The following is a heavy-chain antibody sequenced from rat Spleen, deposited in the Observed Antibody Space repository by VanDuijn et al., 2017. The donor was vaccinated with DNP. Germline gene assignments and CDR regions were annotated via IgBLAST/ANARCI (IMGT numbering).Heavy chain of an antibody. J-gene: IGHJ2*01. Sequence: EVQLVESGGGLVQPGRSLKLSCAASGLTFSDYAMAWVRQAPKKGLEWVASITQTGGSSYYPDSVKGRFTISRDTAKSTLYLQMNSLRSEDTAAYYCAGRPPPTRGPFDYWGQGVTVTVSS. V-gene: IGHV5-7*01. CDR3: AGRPPPTRGPFDY. D-gene: IGHD1-4*01. CDR1: GLTFSDYA. CDR2: ITQTGGSS.